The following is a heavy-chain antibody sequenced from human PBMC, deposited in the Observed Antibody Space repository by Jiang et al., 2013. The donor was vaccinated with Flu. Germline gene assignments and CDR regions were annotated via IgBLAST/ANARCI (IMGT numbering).Heavy chain of an antibody. V-gene: IGHV4-39*01. Sequence: GPGLVKPSETLSLTCTVSGGSISSSSYYWGWIRQPPGKGLEWIGSIYYSGSTYYNPSLKSRVTISVDTSKNQFSLKLSSVTAADTAVYYCARHSRSYYDFWSGYSFDYWGQGTLVTVSS. D-gene: IGHD3-3*01. CDR2: IYYSGST. J-gene: IGHJ4*02. CDR1: GGSISSSSYY. CDR3: ARHSRSYYDFWSGYSFDY.